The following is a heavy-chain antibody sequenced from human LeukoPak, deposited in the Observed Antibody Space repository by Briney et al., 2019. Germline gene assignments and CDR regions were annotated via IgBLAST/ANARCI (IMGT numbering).Heavy chain of an antibody. CDR1: GGSFSGYY. CDR3: ARGGSTMPYYGMDV. V-gene: IGHV4-34*01. Sequence: KPSETLSLTCAVHGGSFSGYYWSWIRQPPGKGLEWIGEINHSGSTNYNPSLKSRVTISVDTSKNQFSLKLSSVTAADTAVYYCARGGSTMPYYGMDVWGQGTTVTVSS. CDR2: INHSGST. J-gene: IGHJ6*02. D-gene: IGHD2-2*01.